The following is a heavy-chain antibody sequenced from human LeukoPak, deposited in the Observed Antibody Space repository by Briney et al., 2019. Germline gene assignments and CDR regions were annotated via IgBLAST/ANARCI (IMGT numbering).Heavy chain of an antibody. CDR2: INHSGST. CDR1: GGSFSGYY. CDR3: ARLVWYYYYMDV. V-gene: IGHV4-34*01. J-gene: IGHJ6*03. Sequence: PSETLSLTCAVYGGSFSGYYWSWIRQPPGKGLEWIGEINHSGSTNYNPSLKSRVTISVDTSKNQFSLKLSSVTAADTAMYYCARLVWYYYYMDVSGKGTTVTVCS. D-gene: IGHD3-16*01.